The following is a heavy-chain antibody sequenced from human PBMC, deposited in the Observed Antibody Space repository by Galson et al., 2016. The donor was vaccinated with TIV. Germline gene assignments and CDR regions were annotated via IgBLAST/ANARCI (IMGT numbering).Heavy chain of an antibody. Sequence: SLRLSCAASGFTFTDYYMSWIRQAPGKGLEWVSYISSDGSNRYYADSLKGRFTISRDNAKNSLYLQMTSLRAEDTAVYYCATEHRYNWNYFYYYYMDVWGRGTTVTVSS. V-gene: IGHV3-11*04. CDR2: ISSDGSNR. CDR1: GFTFTDYY. D-gene: IGHD1-20*01. J-gene: IGHJ6*03. CDR3: ATEHRYNWNYFYYYYMDV.